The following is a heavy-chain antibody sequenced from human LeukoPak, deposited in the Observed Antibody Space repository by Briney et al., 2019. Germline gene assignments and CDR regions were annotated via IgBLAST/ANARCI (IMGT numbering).Heavy chain of an antibody. CDR1: GFTFSTYW. CDR3: AFSAASRQTYYGMEV. D-gene: IGHD2-2*01. Sequence: PGGSLRLSCAASGFTFSTYWMHWVRQAPGKGLVWVSRINTDGSSTAYADSVKGRFTVSRDNAKNTLYLQMNSLRAEDTAVYYCAFSAASRQTYYGMEVWGKGTTVTVSS. J-gene: IGHJ6*04. V-gene: IGHV3-74*01. CDR2: INTDGSST.